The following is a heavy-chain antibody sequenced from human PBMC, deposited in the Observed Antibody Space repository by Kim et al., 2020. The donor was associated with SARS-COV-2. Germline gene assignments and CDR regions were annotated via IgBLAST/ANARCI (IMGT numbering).Heavy chain of an antibody. Sequence: GGSLRLSCAASGFTFSSYSMNWVRQAPGKGLEWVSYISTSSITIYYADSVKGRFTISRDNAKHSLYLQMNSLRDEDTAFSYCAREDYRGMDVWGQGTTVTVSS. CDR3: AREDYRGMDV. D-gene: IGHD3-10*01. CDR2: ISTSSITI. V-gene: IGHV3-48*02. CDR1: GFTFSSYS. J-gene: IGHJ6*02.